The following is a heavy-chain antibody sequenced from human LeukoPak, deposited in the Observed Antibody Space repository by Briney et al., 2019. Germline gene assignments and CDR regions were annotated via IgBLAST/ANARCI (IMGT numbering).Heavy chain of an antibody. CDR1: GFTFSDYY. CDR2: IRQDGSEK. J-gene: IGHJ4*02. CDR3: AIGGRFGLLDY. Sequence: GGSLRLSCAASGFTFSDYYMSWVRQAPGKGLEWVANIRQDGSEKYYVDSVKGRFTISRGNAKNSLYLQMNSLRAEDTAVYYCAIGGRFGLLDYWGQGTLVTVSS. D-gene: IGHD3-10*01. V-gene: IGHV3-7*01.